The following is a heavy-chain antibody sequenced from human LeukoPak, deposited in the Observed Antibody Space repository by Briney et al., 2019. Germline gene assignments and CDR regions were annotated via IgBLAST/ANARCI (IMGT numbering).Heavy chain of an antibody. J-gene: IGHJ4*02. CDR2: VDPEDGET. D-gene: IGHD1-26*01. V-gene: IGHV1-69-2*01. CDR3: ATGPRADGSLDY. Sequence: RASVKVSCKVSGYTFTDYYMHWVQQAPGKGLEWMGLVDPEDGETIYAEKFQGRVTITADTSTDTAYVELSSLRSEDTAVYYCATGPRADGSLDYWGQGTLVTVSS. CDR1: GYTFTDYY.